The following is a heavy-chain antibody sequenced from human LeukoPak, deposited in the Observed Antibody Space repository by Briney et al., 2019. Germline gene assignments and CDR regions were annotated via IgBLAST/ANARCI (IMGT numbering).Heavy chain of an antibody. CDR3: ARDVIAARRHYYYMDV. J-gene: IGHJ6*03. Sequence: SETLSLTCSVSGYSISSGYFWGWIRQPPGKGLEWIGRIYHSGSTYYDPSLKSRVTISVDTSRNQFSLKLSSVTAADTAVYYCARDVIAARRHYYYMDVWGKGTTVTVSS. D-gene: IGHD6-6*01. CDR2: IYHSGST. CDR1: GYSISSGYF. V-gene: IGHV4-38-2*02.